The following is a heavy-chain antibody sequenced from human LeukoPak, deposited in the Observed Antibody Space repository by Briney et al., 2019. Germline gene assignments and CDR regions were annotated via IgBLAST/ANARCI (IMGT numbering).Heavy chain of an antibody. CDR1: GGSITSYY. CDR2: IYYSGNI. Sequence: SETLSLTCTVSGGSITSYYWSWIRQPPGKGLEWIGYIYYSGNISYNPSLKGRVAISVDTSKDQFSLKLTSVTAADTAVYYCARQSRRLVAAALSFDYWGQGALVTVSS. J-gene: IGHJ4*02. V-gene: IGHV4-59*08. CDR3: ARQSRRLVAAALSFDY. D-gene: IGHD2-15*01.